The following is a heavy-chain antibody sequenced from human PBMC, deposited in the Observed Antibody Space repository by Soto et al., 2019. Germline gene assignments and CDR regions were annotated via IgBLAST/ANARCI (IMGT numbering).Heavy chain of an antibody. CDR3: AGDPGYSTTWREAFDI. CDR1: GYIFTSYG. D-gene: IGHD6-13*01. CDR2: ISTYNGNT. Sequence: QVQLVQSGAEVKKPGASVKVSCKASGYIFTSYGISWVRQAPGQGPEWMGRISTYNGNTNYVEKLQGRVTMTTDTSTNTAYMELRSLRYDDTAVYCCAGDPGYSTTWREAFDIWGQGTMVTVSS. V-gene: IGHV1-18*01. J-gene: IGHJ3*02.